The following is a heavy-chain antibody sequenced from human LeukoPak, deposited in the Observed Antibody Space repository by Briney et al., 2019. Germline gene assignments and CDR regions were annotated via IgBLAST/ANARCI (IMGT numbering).Heavy chain of an antibody. CDR2: INHSGST. V-gene: IGHV4-34*01. J-gene: IGHJ6*03. Sequence: SETPSLTCAVYGGSFSGYYWSWIRQPPGKGLEWIGEINHSGSTNYNPSLKSRVTISVDTSKNQFSLKLSSVTAADTAVYYCARRKTMVRGVIITSGNPYMDVWGKGTTVTISS. CDR1: GGSFSGYY. CDR3: ARRKTMVRGVIITSGNPYMDV. D-gene: IGHD3-10*01.